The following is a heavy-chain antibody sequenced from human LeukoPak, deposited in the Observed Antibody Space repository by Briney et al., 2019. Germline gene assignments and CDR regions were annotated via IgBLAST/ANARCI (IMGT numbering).Heavy chain of an antibody. D-gene: IGHD3-3*01. J-gene: IGHJ4*02. CDR1: GFTFSSYG. CDR2: ISYDGSNK. Sequence: GGSLRLSCAASGFTFSSYGMHWVRQAPGKGLEWVAVISYDGSNKYYADSVKGRFTISRDNSKNTLYLQMNSLRAEDTAVYYCARVFPFGVVPDYWGQGTLVTVSS. V-gene: IGHV3-30*03. CDR3: ARVFPFGVVPDY.